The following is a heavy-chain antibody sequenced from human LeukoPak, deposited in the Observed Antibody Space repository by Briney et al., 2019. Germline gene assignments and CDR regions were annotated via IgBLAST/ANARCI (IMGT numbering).Heavy chain of an antibody. CDR2: IKSREEGGTT. CDR1: GFTFVEYT. CDR3: TRSGAG. D-gene: IGHD3-10*01. V-gene: IGHV3-49*04. Sequence: GGSLRLSCATSGFTFVEYTMVWVRPAPGKGLEWVGFIKSREEGGTTAYAASVKGRFTISRDDSKSIAYLELNSLKSEDTAVYYCTRSGAGWGQGTLVTVSS. J-gene: IGHJ4*02.